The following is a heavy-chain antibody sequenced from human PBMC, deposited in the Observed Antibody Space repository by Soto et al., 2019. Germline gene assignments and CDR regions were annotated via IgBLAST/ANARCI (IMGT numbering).Heavy chain of an antibody. V-gene: IGHV3-30*04. CDR1: GFTFNSLS. CDR3: AREPYGDSQYFDY. J-gene: IGHJ4*02. CDR2: ISHDGRVT. Sequence: QVQLVESGGGMVQPGTSLRLSCAASGFTFNSLSLHWVRQRPDKGLEWVAVISHDGRVTFYADFVKGRFTVSRDNSKNTIYLQVNSLRAKDTAVYYCAREPYGDSQYFDYWGQGTLVTVSS. D-gene: IGHD2-21*02.